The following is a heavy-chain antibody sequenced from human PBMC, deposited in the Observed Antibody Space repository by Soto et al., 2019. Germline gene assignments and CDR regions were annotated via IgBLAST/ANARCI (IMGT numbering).Heavy chain of an antibody. J-gene: IGHJ6*02. CDR3: ARFPNYYYYGLDV. Sequence: PSETLSLTCTVSGGSVSSGDYFWSWLRQSPGKRLEWIAYIYYSGSTNYNPSLKSRATISVDTSKSQVSLTLTSMTAADAALYYCARFPNYYYYGLDVWGQGRAVTVSS. D-gene: IGHD3-10*01. V-gene: IGHV4-61*08. CDR1: GGSVSSGDYF. CDR2: IYYSGST.